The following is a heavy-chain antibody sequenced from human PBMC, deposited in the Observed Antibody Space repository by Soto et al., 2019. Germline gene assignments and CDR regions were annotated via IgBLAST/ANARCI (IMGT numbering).Heavy chain of an antibody. CDR1: GFTFNSYW. D-gene: IGHD6-19*01. CDR2: INSDGSNT. CDR3: ARIHSRGWYPKS. Sequence: EVQLVESGGGLVQPGGSLRLSCAASGFTFNSYWMHWVHQAPGKGLVWVSRINSDGSNTNYSDSVKGRFTISRDNAKNTLYLQKNSLRAEDTAVYYCARIHSRGWYPKSWGQGTMVTVSS. J-gene: IGHJ5*02. V-gene: IGHV3-74*01.